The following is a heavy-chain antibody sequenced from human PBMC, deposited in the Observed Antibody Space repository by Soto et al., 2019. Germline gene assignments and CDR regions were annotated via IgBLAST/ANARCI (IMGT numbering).Heavy chain of an antibody. CDR2: IYYSGST. Sequence: PSETLSLTCIISGGSISNYYWSWIRQPPGKGLEWIGYIYYSGSTNYNPSLQSRVTISVDTSKNQFSLKLSSVTAADTAVYYCARAVLPATAPFDYWGQGTLVTVSS. J-gene: IGHJ4*02. CDR1: GGSISNYY. D-gene: IGHD2-2*01. CDR3: ARAVLPATAPFDY. V-gene: IGHV4-59*01.